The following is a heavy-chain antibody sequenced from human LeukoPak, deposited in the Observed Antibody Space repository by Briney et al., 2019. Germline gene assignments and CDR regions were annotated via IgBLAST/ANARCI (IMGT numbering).Heavy chain of an antibody. CDR2: ISYDGSNK. CDR3: AREGITMVRGVILAGSWFDP. D-gene: IGHD3-10*01. J-gene: IGHJ5*02. CDR1: GFTFSSYA. Sequence: PGRSLRLSCAASGFTFSSYAMHWVRQAPGKGLEWVAVISYDGSNKYYADSVKGRFTISRDNSKNTLYLQMNSLRAEDTAVYYCAREGITMVRGVILAGSWFDPWGQGTLVTVSS. V-gene: IGHV3-30*04.